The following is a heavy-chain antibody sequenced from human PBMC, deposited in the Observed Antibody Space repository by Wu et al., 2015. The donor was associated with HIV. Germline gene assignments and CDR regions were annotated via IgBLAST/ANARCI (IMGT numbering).Heavy chain of an antibody. D-gene: IGHD7-27*01. CDR3: ARETNWGSNGRGRYFDL. Sequence: QVQLVQSGAEVKKPGASVKVSCKASGYTFTSYYMHWVRQAPGQGLEWMGIINPSGGSTSYAQKFQGRVTMTRDTSTSTVYMELSSLRSEDTAVYYCARETNWGSNGRGRYFDLWGRGTLVTVSS. CDR1: GYTFTSYY. CDR2: INPSGGST. V-gene: IGHV1-46*01. J-gene: IGHJ2*01.